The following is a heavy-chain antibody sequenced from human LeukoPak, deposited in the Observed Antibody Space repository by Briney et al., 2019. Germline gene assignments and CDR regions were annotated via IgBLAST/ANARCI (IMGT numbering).Heavy chain of an antibody. Sequence: GGCLRLSRAASGYTFWDYGVHWVRQAPGKGLGWGAVMSFLGYNKHYTDALKGRFTVSRDISQSTPYLQMNSVRQEDTAVYYCARDRSSWYYFDYWGQGAMVTVSS. CDR3: ARDRSSWYYFDY. J-gene: IGHJ4*02. CDR2: MSFLGYNK. V-gene: IGHV3-30-3*01. D-gene: IGHD6-13*01. CDR1: GYTFWDYG.